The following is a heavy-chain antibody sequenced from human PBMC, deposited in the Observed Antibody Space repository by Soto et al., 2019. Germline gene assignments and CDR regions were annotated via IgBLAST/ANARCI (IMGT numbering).Heavy chain of an antibody. CDR3: ARPRMTTGPFDY. Sequence: QVQLVESVGGVVQPGRSLRLSCAASGFTFSSYGMHWVRQAPGKGLEWVAVIWYDGSNKYYADSVKGRFTISRDNSKNTLYLQMNSLRAEDTAVYYCARPRMTTGPFDYWGQGTLVTVSS. V-gene: IGHV3-33*01. J-gene: IGHJ4*02. CDR2: IWYDGSNK. CDR1: GFTFSSYG. D-gene: IGHD4-17*01.